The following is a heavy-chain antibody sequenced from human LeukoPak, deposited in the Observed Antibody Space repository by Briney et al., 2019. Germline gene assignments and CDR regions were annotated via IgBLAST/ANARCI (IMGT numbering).Heavy chain of an antibody. V-gene: IGHV4-34*01. D-gene: IGHD3-3*01. CDR3: ARALYYDFWSGYLNWFDP. J-gene: IGHJ5*02. CDR1: GGSFSGYY. Sequence: SETLSLTCAVYGGSFSGYYWSLLRQPPGKGLEWIGEINHSGSTNYNPSLKSRVTISVDTSKNQFSLKLSSVTAADTAVYYCARALYYDFWSGYLNWFDPWGQGTLVTVSS. CDR2: INHSGST.